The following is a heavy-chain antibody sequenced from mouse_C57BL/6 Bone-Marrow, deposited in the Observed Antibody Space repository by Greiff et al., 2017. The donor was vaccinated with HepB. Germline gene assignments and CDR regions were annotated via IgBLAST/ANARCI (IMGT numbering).Heavy chain of an antibody. J-gene: IGHJ2*01. CDR3: ARGDYYYGSSYGDY. CDR1: GYAFTNYL. V-gene: IGHV1-54*01. D-gene: IGHD1-1*01. Sequence: VQLVESGAELVRPGTSVKVSCKASGYAFTNYLIEWVKQRPGQGLEWIGVINPGSGGTNYNEKFKGKATLTADKSSSTAYMQLSSLTSEDSAVYFCARGDYYYGSSYGDYWGRGTTLTVSS. CDR2: INPGSGGT.